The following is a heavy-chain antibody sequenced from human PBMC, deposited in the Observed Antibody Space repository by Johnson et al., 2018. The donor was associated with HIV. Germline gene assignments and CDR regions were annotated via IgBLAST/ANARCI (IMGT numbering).Heavy chain of an antibody. V-gene: IGHV3-11*04. CDR1: GFIFSDYY. J-gene: IGHJ3*01. D-gene: IGHD2-15*01. Sequence: QVQLVESGGGLVKPVGSLRLSCAASGFIFSDYYMTWFRQAPGKGLEWVSYISTITNTDFYAGSVKGRFTISRDNAKNSLYLQLNSLRAEDTAVYYCARVGVVGVPNAFDVSGQGTLVTVSS. CDR3: ARVGVVGVPNAFDV. CDR2: ISTITNTD.